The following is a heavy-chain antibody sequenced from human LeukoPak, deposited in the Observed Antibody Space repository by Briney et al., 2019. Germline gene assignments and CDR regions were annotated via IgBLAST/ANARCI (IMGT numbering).Heavy chain of an antibody. CDR2: IIPILGAP. V-gene: IGHV1-69*05. CDR1: GGTFSSYA. CDR3: ARAARDIVVVPAAMKVNYYYYYYMDV. Sequence: ASVKVSCKASGGTFSSYAMSWVRQAPGQGLEWMGGIIPILGAPNYAQKFEGRVTITTDESTSTAYMELSRLRSDDTAVYYCARAARDIVVVPAAMKVNYYYYYYMDVWGKGTTVTVSS. J-gene: IGHJ6*03. D-gene: IGHD2-2*01.